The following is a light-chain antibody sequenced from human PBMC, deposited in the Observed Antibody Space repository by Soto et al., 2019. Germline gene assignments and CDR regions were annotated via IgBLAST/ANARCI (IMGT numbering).Light chain of an antibody. CDR2: GTS. J-gene: IGKJ1*01. CDR3: QQYTTSSWT. CDR1: QSVSFY. V-gene: IGKV3-20*01. Sequence: EIVLTQSPAALSSSPGERATLSCRASQSVSFYLAWYQQKPGQAPRVLIYGTSSRATGIPDRFSGSGSGTDFTLTISRLEPEDFAVYYCQQYTTSSWTFGQGTKVDIK.